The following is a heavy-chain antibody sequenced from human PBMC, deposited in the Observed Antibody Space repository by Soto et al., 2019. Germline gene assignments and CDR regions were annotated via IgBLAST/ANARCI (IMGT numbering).Heavy chain of an antibody. CDR3: ARVEGYDILTGRGMDV. CDR1: AFSIRSYY. D-gene: IGHD3-9*01. CDR2: IYYSGST. V-gene: IGHV4-59*01. Sequence: SETLSLTCSVSAFSIRSYYVILLRQPPGKGLEWIGYIYYSGSTNYNPSLKSRVTISVDTSKNQFSLKLSSVTAADTAVYYCARVEGYDILTGRGMDVWGQGPTV. J-gene: IGHJ6*02.